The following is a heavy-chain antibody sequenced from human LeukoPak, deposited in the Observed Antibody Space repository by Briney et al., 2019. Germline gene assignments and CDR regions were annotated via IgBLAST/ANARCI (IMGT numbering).Heavy chain of an antibody. D-gene: IGHD3-10*01. V-gene: IGHV1-2*02. CDR2: INPNSGGT. CDR1: GYTFTGYY. CDR3: ARGLTPHSLLWFGEGPRSTWFDP. J-gene: IGHJ5*02. Sequence: ASVKVSCKASGYTFTGYYMHWVRQAPGQGLEWMGWINPNSGGTNYAQKFQGRVTMTRDTSISTAYMELSRLRSDDTAVYYCARGLTPHSLLWFGEGPRSTWFDPGAREPWSPSPQ.